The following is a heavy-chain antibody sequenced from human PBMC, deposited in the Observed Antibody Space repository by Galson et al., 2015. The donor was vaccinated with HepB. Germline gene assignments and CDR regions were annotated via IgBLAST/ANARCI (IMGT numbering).Heavy chain of an antibody. CDR3: ARGQGDGLEDTFDI. J-gene: IGHJ3*02. D-gene: IGHD1-1*01. CDR1: GDSVSTKSAT. V-gene: IGHV6-1*01. Sequence: CAISGDSVSTKSATWNWIRQSPSRGLEWLGRTYYRSQWYSDYGVSVKGRVIITPQTSKNPFSLQLNSVTPEDTALYYCARGQGDGLEDTFDIWGQGTMVTVFS. CDR2: TYYRSQWYS.